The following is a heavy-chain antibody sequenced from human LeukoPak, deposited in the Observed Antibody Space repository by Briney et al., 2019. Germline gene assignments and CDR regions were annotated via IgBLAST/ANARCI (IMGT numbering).Heavy chain of an antibody. CDR3: ARERPVAFYYSNYGGYFDY. CDR2: ISAYNGNT. D-gene: IGHD4-11*01. V-gene: IGHV1-18*01. Sequence: ASVKVFCKASGYTFTSYGISWVRQAPGQGLGWMGWISAYNGNTNYAQKLQGRVTMTTDTSTSTAYMELRSLRSDDTAVYYCARERPVAFYYSNYGGYFDYWGQGTLVTVSS. J-gene: IGHJ4*02. CDR1: GYTFTSYG.